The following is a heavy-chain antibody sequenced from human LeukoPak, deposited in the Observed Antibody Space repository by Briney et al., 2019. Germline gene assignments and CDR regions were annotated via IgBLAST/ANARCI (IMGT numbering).Heavy chain of an antibody. CDR2: INPSGGGT. D-gene: IGHD6-13*01. CDR3: AVPLATAYLDY. J-gene: IGHJ4*02. CDR1: GYTFTSYY. Sequence: GASVKVSCKASGYTFTSYYMHWVRQAPGQGLEWMGIINPSGGGTSYAQKFQGRVTMTRDTSTSTVYLELSSLRSEDTAVFYCAVPLATAYLDYWGQGTLVTVSS. V-gene: IGHV1-46*01.